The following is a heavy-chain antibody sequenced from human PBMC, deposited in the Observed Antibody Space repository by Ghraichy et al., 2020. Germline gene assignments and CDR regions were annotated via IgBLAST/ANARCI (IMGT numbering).Heavy chain of an antibody. CDR3: ARDVLRFLEWFPYGMDV. J-gene: IGHJ6*02. CDR2: IWYDGSNK. Sequence: GGSLRLSCAASGFTFSSYGMHWVRQAPGKGLEWVAVIWYDGSNKYYADSVKGRFTISRDNSKNTLYLQMNSLRAEDTAVYYCARDVLRFLEWFPYGMDVWGQGTTVTVSS. D-gene: IGHD3-3*01. CDR1: GFTFSSYG. V-gene: IGHV3-33*01.